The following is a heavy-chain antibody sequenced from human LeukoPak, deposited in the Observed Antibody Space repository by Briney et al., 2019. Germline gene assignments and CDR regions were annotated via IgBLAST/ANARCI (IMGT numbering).Heavy chain of an antibody. V-gene: IGHV4-39*07. Sequence: SETLSLTCTVSGGSISSSSYYWGWIRQPPGKGLEWIGSIYYSGSTYYNPSLKSRVTISVDTSKNQFSLKLSSVTAADTAVYYCASQGSSWYATESVKNWFDPWGQGTLVTVSS. D-gene: IGHD6-13*01. CDR2: IYYSGST. J-gene: IGHJ5*02. CDR3: ASQGSSWYATESVKNWFDP. CDR1: GGSISSSSYY.